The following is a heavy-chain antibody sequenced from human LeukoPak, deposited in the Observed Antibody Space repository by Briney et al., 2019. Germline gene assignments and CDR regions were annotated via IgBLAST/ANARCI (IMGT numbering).Heavy chain of an antibody. V-gene: IGHV4-59*01. J-gene: IGHJ4*02. D-gene: IGHD2-2*01. Sequence: SETLSLTCTVSGGSISSYYWSWIRQPPGKGLERIGYIYYSGSTNYNPSLKSRVTISVDTSKNQFSLKLSSVTAADTAVYYCAKDLPAAYFDYWGQGTLVTVSS. CDR3: AKDLPAAYFDY. CDR1: GGSISSYY. CDR2: IYYSGST.